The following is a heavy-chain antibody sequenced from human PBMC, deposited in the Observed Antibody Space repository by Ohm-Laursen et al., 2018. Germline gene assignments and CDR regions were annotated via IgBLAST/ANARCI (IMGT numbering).Heavy chain of an antibody. D-gene: IGHD3-16*01. Sequence: SLRLSCTASGFIFSSYWMSWVRQAPGKGLEWVARIKVDGSEKYYVDSVKGRFTISRDDAKNSLYLQMSSLRAEDTAVYYCARFGVNHGMDVWGQGTTVTVSS. V-gene: IGHV3-7*01. J-gene: IGHJ6*02. CDR1: GFIFSSYW. CDR2: IKVDGSEK. CDR3: ARFGVNHGMDV.